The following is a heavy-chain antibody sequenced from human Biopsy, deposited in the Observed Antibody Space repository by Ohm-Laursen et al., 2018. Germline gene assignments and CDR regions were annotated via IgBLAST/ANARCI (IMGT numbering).Heavy chain of an antibody. CDR2: IIPILRTT. V-gene: IGHV1-69*11. Sequence: SVKVSCKASACTFTRYGILWVRQTPGQGLEWMGRIIPILRTTAYAQTFLGRVTITADSPTSTVDMELTSLTSDDTAVYFCAREAIGYQLPFDDWGQGTLVTVSS. J-gene: IGHJ4*02. CDR3: AREAIGYQLPFDD. D-gene: IGHD2-2*01. CDR1: ACTFTRYG.